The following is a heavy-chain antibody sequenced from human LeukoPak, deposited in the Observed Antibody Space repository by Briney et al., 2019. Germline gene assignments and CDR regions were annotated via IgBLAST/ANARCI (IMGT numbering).Heavy chain of an antibody. CDR2: ISYDGSNK. J-gene: IGHJ4*02. CDR3: AKDGGSGSYILYYFDY. V-gene: IGHV3-30-3*01. D-gene: IGHD3-10*01. CDR1: GFTFSSYA. Sequence: GGSLRLSCAASGFTFSSYAMHWVRQAPGKGLEWVAVISYDGSNKYYADSVKGRFTISRDNSKNTLYLQMNSLRAEDTAVYYCAKDGGSGSYILYYFDYWGQGTLVTVSS.